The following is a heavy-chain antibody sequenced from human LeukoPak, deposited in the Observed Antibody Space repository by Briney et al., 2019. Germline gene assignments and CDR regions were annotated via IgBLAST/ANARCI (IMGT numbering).Heavy chain of an antibody. CDR3: ASGAVPAAIRLQTNWFDP. V-gene: IGHV4-34*01. CDR2: VSPCGST. CDR1: SESSGGDD. J-gene: IGHJ5*02. D-gene: IGHD2-2*02. Sequence: PSETLSLTCAMHSESSGGDDWTWIRQPPGKGLEWIGGVSPCGSTRYNPSLRSRVTISLDTSRSRFSLRLSSVTAADTGVYYCASGAVPAAIRLQTNWFDPWGQGTLVTVSS.